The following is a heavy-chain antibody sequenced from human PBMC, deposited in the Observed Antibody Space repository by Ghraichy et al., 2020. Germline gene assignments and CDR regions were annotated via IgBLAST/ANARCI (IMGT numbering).Heavy chain of an antibody. CDR2: IKQDGSEK. J-gene: IGHJ6*02. CDR3: AIDDCSSTSCYYYYGMDV. V-gene: IGHV3-7*01. Sequence: GGSLRLSCAASGFTFSSYWMSWVRQAPGKGLEWVANIKQDGSEKYYVDSVKGRFTISRDNAKNSLYLQMNSLRAEDTAVYYCAIDDCSSTSCYYYYGMDVWGQGTTVTVSS. D-gene: IGHD2-2*01. CDR1: GFTFSSYW.